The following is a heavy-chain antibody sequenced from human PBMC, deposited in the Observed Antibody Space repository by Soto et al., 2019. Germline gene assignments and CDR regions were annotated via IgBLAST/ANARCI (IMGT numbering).Heavy chain of an antibody. CDR3: ATGSFTSTGGRIGYHYNAMDV. J-gene: IGHJ6*02. V-gene: IGHV1-69*13. D-gene: IGHD1-1*01. CDR2: IIPIFGPA. CDR1: GGTFSSHS. Sequence: ASVKVSCKSSGGTFSSHSINWVRQAPGQGLEWMGGIIPIFGPANYAKKFQGRVTITADESTTTAYMELSSLTSEDTAVYYCATGSFTSTGGRIGYHYNAMDVWGQGTTVTVSS.